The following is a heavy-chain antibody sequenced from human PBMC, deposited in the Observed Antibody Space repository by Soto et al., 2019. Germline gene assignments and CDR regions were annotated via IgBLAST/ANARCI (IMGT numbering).Heavy chain of an antibody. Sequence: ASVKVSCKASGYTFTGYYMHWVRQAPGQGLEWMGWINPNSGGTNYAQKFQGWVTMTRDTSISTAYMELSRLRSDDTAVYYCARGYSSRWSPGPSFQHWRQGTLVSVSS. V-gene: IGHV1-2*04. J-gene: IGHJ1*01. D-gene: IGHD6-13*01. CDR3: ARGYSSRWSPGPSFQH. CDR2: INPNSGGT. CDR1: GYTFTGYY.